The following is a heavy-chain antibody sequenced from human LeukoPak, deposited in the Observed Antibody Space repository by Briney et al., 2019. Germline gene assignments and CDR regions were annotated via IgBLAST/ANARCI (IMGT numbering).Heavy chain of an antibody. J-gene: IGHJ3*02. D-gene: IGHD2-2*02. CDR2: ISSSSSYI. CDR1: GFTFSSYS. Sequence: GGSLRLSCAVSGFTFSSYSMNWVRQAQGKGLEWVSSISSSSSYIYYADSVKGRFTISRDNAKNSLYMQMNSLRAEDTAVYYCARDRIPAAITGDAFDIWGQGTMVTVSS. CDR3: ARDRIPAAITGDAFDI. V-gene: IGHV3-21*01.